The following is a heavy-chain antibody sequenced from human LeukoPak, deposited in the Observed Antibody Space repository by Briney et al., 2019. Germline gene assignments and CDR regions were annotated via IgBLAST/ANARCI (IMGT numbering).Heavy chain of an antibody. Sequence: SETLSLTCTVSGVSISSSSYYWGWIRQPPGKGLEWIGSIYYSGSTYYNPSLKSRVTISVDTSKNQFSLKLSSVTAADTAVYYCARLSHSGSGYGLRSPSYGMDVWGQGTTVTVSS. V-gene: IGHV4-39*01. CDR3: ARLSHSGSGYGLRSPSYGMDV. D-gene: IGHD5-12*01. CDR2: IYYSGST. J-gene: IGHJ6*02. CDR1: GVSISSSSYY.